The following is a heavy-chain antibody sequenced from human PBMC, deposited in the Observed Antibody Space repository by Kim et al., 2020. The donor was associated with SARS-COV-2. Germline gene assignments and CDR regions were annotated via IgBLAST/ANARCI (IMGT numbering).Heavy chain of an antibody. Sequence: GGSLRLSCAVSGITFGDYAMHWVRQAPGKGLEWVSGISWNSGSIGYADSVKGRFTISRDNAKNSLYLQMNSLRAEDTALYYCAKDSGTLIHAFDIWGQGTLVSFSS. J-gene: IGHJ3*02. V-gene: IGHV3-9*01. CDR2: ISWNSGSI. CDR3: AKDSGTLIHAFDI. CDR1: GITFGDYA. D-gene: IGHD1-1*01.